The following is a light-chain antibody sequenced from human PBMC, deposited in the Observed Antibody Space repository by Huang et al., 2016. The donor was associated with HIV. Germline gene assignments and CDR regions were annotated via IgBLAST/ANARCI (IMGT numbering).Light chain of an antibody. CDR2: GAS. J-gene: IGKJ1*01. CDR1: QSVSSN. CDR3: QQYDNWPPGT. Sequence: EVVMTKSPATLSMSPGERGTLSCRASQSVSSNLAWYQQMPGQAPRLLIYGASTRATGIPARFSGSGSGTEFTLTISSLQSEDFAVYYCQQYDNWPPGTFGQGTKVEIK. V-gene: IGKV3-15*01.